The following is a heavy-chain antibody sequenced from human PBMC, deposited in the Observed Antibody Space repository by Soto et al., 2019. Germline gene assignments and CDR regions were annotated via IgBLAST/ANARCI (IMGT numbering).Heavy chain of an antibody. V-gene: IGHV3-23*01. CDR1: GFTFSSYA. J-gene: IGHJ4*02. D-gene: IGHD3-22*01. CDR2: ISGSGGST. Sequence: GGSLRLSCAASGFTFSSYAMSWVRLAPGKGLEWVSAISGSGGSTYYADSVKGRFTISRDNSKNTLYLQMNSLRAEDTAVYYCAKDHYYDSSGYLDYWGQGTLVTVSS. CDR3: AKDHYYDSSGYLDY.